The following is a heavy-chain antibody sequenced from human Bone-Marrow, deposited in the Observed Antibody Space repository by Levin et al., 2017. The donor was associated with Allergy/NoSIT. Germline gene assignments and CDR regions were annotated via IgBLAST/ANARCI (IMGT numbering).Heavy chain of an antibody. V-gene: IGHV3-11*01. CDR3: ARPAPYDFWSGRFDY. CDR1: GFTLRDFY. D-gene: IGHD3-3*01. CDR2: ISTTGDSK. J-gene: IGHJ4*02. Sequence: GGSLRLSCAASGFTLRDFYMAWFRQAPGKGLEWVSYISTTGDSKYYAPSVRGRFTISRDNTKNSLFLQLNTLRTDDTAVYFCARPAPYDFWSGRFDYWGQGTLVTVSS.